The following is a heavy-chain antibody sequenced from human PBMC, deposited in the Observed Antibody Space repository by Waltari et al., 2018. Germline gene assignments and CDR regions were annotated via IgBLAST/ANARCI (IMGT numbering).Heavy chain of an antibody. CDR3: AREGLDSGSESPFDY. V-gene: IGHV3-48*03. CDR2: ISSSGSTI. Sequence: EVQLVESGGGLVQPGGSLRLSCAASGFTFSSYEMNWVRQAPGKGLEWVSDISSSGSTIYYADSVKGRFTISRDNAKNSLYLKMNSLRAEDTAVYYWAREGLDSGSESPFDYWGQGTLVTVSS. CDR1: GFTFSSYE. J-gene: IGHJ4*02. D-gene: IGHD1-26*01.